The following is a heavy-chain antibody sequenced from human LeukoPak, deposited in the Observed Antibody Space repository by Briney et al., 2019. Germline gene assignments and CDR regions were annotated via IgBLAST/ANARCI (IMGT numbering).Heavy chain of an antibody. V-gene: IGHV5-51*01. CDR3: ARLGEDLTLGVAGYWFVP. D-gene: IGHD3-16*01. CDR2: IYPDDSNT. J-gene: IGHJ5*02. Sequence: AGESLKISCKGSGYSFTTHWIGWVRQMPGKGLEWMGIIYPDDSNTRYSPSFQGQVTLSADKSINTAYLQWSSLRASDTAMYYCARLGEDLTLGVAGYWFVPWGQGTLVTVS. CDR1: GYSFTTHW.